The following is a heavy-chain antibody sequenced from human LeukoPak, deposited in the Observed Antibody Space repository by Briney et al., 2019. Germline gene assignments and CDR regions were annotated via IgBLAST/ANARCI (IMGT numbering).Heavy chain of an antibody. Sequence: GGSLRLSCAASGFTFSSYSMNWVRQAPGKGLEWVSSISSSSSYIYYADSVKGRFTISRDNAKDSLYLQMNSLRAEDTAVYYCARARHSSGYYDWGQGTLVTVSS. CDR1: GFTFSSYS. CDR2: ISSSSSYI. D-gene: IGHD3-22*01. CDR3: ARARHSSGYYD. J-gene: IGHJ4*02. V-gene: IGHV3-21*01.